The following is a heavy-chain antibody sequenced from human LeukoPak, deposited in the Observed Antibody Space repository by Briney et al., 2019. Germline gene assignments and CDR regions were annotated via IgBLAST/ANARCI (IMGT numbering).Heavy chain of an antibody. CDR2: IWYDGSNK. Sequence: GGSLRLSCAASGFTFSSYGMHWVRQAPGKGLEWVAVIWYDGSNKYYADSVKGRFTISRDNSKNTLYLQMNSLRAEDTAVYYCASSFDILTGQDYWGQGTLVTVSS. D-gene: IGHD3-9*01. CDR1: GFTFSSYG. J-gene: IGHJ4*02. CDR3: ASSFDILTGQDY. V-gene: IGHV3-33*01.